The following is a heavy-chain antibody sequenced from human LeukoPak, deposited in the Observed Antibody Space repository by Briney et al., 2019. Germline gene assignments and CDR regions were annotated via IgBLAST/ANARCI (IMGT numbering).Heavy chain of an antibody. CDR2: INHSGST. D-gene: IGHD3-3*01. CDR3: ARLPSITIFGVVT. V-gene: IGHV4-34*01. CDR1: GGSFSGYY. Sequence: SETLSLTCAVYGGSFSGYYWSWIRQPPWKGLEWIGEINHSGSTNYNPSLKSRVTISVDTSKNQFSLKLSSVTAADTAVYYCARLPSITIFGVVTWGQGTLVTVSS. J-gene: IGHJ5*02.